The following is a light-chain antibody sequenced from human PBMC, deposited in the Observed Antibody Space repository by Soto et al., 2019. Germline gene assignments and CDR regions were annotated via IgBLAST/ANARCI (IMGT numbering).Light chain of an antibody. CDR3: CSYAGTYSYV. CDR2: DVS. CDR1: SSYVGAYNY. V-gene: IGLV2-11*01. J-gene: IGLJ1*01. Sequence: QSALTQPRSVSGSPGQSVTISCTGTSSYVGAYNYVSWYQQHPGKAPKFMIYDVSKRPSGVPDRFSGSKSGNTASLTISGLQAEDEADYYCCSYAGTYSYVFGTGTKVTVL.